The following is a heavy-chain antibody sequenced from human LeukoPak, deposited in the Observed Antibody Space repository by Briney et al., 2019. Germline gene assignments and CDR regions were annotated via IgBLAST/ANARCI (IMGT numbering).Heavy chain of an antibody. CDR1: GFTFSSFA. CDR2: ISYDGSNK. V-gene: IGHV3-30-3*01. D-gene: IGHD6-19*01. CDR3: AGVIAVAGGCDY. J-gene: IGHJ4*02. Sequence: GRSLTLSCAVSGFTFSSFAMHWVRQAPGKGLEWVAVISYDGSNKYYADPVKGRFTISRDNSKNTLYLQMNSLRAEDTAVYYCAGVIAVAGGCDYGGQETRDTVPS.